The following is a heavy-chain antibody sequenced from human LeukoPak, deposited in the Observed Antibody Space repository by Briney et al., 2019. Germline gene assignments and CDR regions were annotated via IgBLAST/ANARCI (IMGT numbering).Heavy chain of an antibody. CDR2: ISNNGDSI. CDR1: GFTFSSHE. J-gene: IGHJ4*02. Sequence: GGSLRLSCAASGFTFSSHEMNWVRQAPGKGLEWVSYISNNGDSIYYADSVKGRFSISRDNAKNTLYLQLNSLRGEDTAVYYCASQIAAAGTYLTPHYWGQGTLVTVSS. D-gene: IGHD6-13*01. V-gene: IGHV3-48*03. CDR3: ASQIAAAGTYLTPHY.